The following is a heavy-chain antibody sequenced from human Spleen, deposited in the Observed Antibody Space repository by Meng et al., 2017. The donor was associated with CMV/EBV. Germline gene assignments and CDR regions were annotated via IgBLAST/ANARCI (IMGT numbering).Heavy chain of an antibody. CDR1: GGSITSSLYY. CDR3: ARAGGNHLPHAGEFDP. J-gene: IGHJ5*02. V-gene: IGHV4-39*07. D-gene: IGHD1-14*01. CDR2: IYHNGST. Sequence: SETLSLTCTVSGGSITSSLYYWGWIRQSPGKGLEWIGTIYHNGSTNYNPSLKSRVTISVDTSKNQFSLKLTSVTAADTAVYYCARAGGNHLPHAGEFDPWGQGTLVTVSS.